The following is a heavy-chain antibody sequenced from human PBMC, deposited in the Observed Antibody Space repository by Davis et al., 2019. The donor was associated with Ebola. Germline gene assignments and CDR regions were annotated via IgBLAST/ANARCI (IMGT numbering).Heavy chain of an antibody. CDR1: GFTFSSYG. CDR3: AKDFTVTTYYYYYMDV. D-gene: IGHD4-17*01. V-gene: IGHV3-30*18. Sequence: GESLKISCAASGFTFSSYGMHWVRQAPGKGLEWVAVISYDGSNKYYADSVKGRFTISRDNSKNTLYLQMNSLRAEDTAVYYCAKDFTVTTYYYYYMDVWGKGTTVTVSS. J-gene: IGHJ6*03. CDR2: ISYDGSNK.